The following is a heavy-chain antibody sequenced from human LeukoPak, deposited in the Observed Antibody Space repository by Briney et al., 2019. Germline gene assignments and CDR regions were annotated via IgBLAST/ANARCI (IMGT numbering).Heavy chain of an antibody. D-gene: IGHD3-10*01. Sequence: NPAETLSLTCGVYGGSLRGHYWSWIRQPPGKGLEWVGEINHSGSTNYNPSFWGRVTISVDTSKNQFFLKLNSVTAADTAVYYCARESDPIAGYFYYYMDVWGRGTTVTVSS. V-gene: IGHV4-34*01. CDR3: ARESDPIAGYFYYYMDV. CDR2: INHSGST. CDR1: GGSLRGHY. J-gene: IGHJ6*03.